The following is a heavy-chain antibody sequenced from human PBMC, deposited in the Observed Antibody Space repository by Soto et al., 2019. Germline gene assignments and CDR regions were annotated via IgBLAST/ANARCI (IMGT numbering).Heavy chain of an antibody. J-gene: IGHJ6*02. V-gene: IGHV3-33*01. Sequence: QVQLVESGGGVVQPGRSLRLSCAASGFTFSSYGMHWVRQAPGKGLEWVAVIWYDGSNKYYADSVKGRFTISRDNSKNTLYLQRNSLRAEDTAVYYCARARVHLAAAGNLRIYYYYGMDVWGQGTTVTVSS. CDR3: ARARVHLAAAGNLRIYYYYGMDV. CDR2: IWYDGSNK. CDR1: GFTFSSYG. D-gene: IGHD6-13*01.